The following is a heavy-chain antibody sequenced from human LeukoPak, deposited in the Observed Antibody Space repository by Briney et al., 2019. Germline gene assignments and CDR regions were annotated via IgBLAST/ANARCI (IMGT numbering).Heavy chain of an antibody. CDR3: ARQQLVLDS. CDR2: ISGGGST. V-gene: IGHV3-66*04. Sequence: GGSLRLSCAASGFTVSSNYMSWVRQAPGKGLEWVSVISGGGSTYYAGSVKGRFTISRDNSKNTLYLQMNSLRAEDTAVYYCARQQLVLDSWGQGTLVTVSS. D-gene: IGHD6-13*01. J-gene: IGHJ4*02. CDR1: GFTVSSNY.